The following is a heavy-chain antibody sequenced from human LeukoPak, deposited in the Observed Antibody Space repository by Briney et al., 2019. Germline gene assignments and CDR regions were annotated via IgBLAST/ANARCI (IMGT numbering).Heavy chain of an antibody. Sequence: ASVKVSCKASGYTFTGYYMHWVRQAPGQGLEWMGWINPNSGGTNYAQKFQGRVTMTRDTSISTAYMELSRLRSDDTAVYYCARDSVAKGYCSSTSCYVWFDPLGQGTLVTVSS. CDR1: GYTFTGYY. D-gene: IGHD2-2*01. V-gene: IGHV1-2*02. J-gene: IGHJ5*02. CDR2: INPNSGGT. CDR3: ARDSVAKGYCSSTSCYVWFDP.